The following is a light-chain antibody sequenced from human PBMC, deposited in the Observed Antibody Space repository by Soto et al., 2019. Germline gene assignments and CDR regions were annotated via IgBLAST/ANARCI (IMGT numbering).Light chain of an antibody. V-gene: IGLV2-14*03. CDR1: SSDVGAYNS. CDR2: DVS. J-gene: IGLJ1*01. CDR3: TSYTGSSTLYV. Sequence: QSVLTQPASVSGSPGQSITISCTGTSSDVGAYNSVSWYQHHPGKAPKLMIYDVSYRPSGVSNRFSGSKSGNTASLTVSGLQAEDEADYYCTSYTGSSTLYVFGTGTKVTVL.